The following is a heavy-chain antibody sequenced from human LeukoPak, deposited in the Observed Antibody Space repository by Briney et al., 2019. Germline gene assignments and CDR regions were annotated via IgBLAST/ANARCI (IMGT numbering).Heavy chain of an antibody. D-gene: IGHD4-17*01. Sequence: SETLSLTCTVSGGFISSGGYYWSWIRQHPGKGLEWIGYIYYSGSTYYNPSLKSRVTISVDTSKNQFSLKLSSVTAADTAVYYCAIDYGDYLDYWGQGTLVTVSS. V-gene: IGHV4-31*03. CDR1: GGFISSGGYY. J-gene: IGHJ4*02. CDR3: AIDYGDYLDY. CDR2: IYYSGST.